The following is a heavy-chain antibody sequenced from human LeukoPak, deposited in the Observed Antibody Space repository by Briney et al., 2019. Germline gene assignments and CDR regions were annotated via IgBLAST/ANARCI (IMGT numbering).Heavy chain of an antibody. CDR1: GFTFDDYA. V-gene: IGHV3-9*01. J-gene: IGHJ4*02. Sequence: GRSLRLSCAASGFTFDDYAMHWVRQAPGKGLEWVSGISWNSGTIAYADSVKGRFTISRDNAKNSLYLQMNSLRAEDTALYYCAKGAGISVAGPFDFWGQGALVSVSS. CDR2: ISWNSGTI. D-gene: IGHD6-19*01. CDR3: AKGAGISVAGPFDF.